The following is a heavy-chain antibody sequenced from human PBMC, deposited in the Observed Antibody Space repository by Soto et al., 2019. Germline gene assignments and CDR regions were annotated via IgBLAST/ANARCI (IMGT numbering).Heavy chain of an antibody. CDR3: ARDVVSLDC. J-gene: IGHJ4*02. CDR1: GFTFSSYA. CDR2: ISYDGSNK. D-gene: IGHD2-21*01. V-gene: IGHV3-30-3*01. Sequence: QVQLVESGGGVVQPGRSLRLSCAASGFTFSSYAMHWVRQAPGKGLEWVAVISYDGSNKYYADSVKGRFTISRDNSKITLYLQINSLRAEDAAVYYCARDVVSLDCWGQGTLVTVSS.